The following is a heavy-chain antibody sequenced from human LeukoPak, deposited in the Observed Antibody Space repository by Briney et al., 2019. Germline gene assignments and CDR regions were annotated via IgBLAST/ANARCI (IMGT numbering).Heavy chain of an antibody. J-gene: IGHJ4*02. CDR1: GFTFSSCE. V-gene: IGHV3-48*03. CDR3: ARSSGWTGTPYFFDY. D-gene: IGHD6-25*01. Sequence: GGSLRLSCEASGFTFSSCEMNWVRQAPGKGLEWVSYISSSGSTKYYADSVKGRFTISRDNAKNSLYLQMDSLRAEDTAVYYCARSSGWTGTPYFFDYWGQGTLVTVSS. CDR2: ISSSGSTK.